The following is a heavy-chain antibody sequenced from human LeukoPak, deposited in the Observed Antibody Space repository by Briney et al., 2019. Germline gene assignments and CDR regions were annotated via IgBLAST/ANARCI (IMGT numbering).Heavy chain of an antibody. CDR3: ARAALGYCSSTSCYGDY. V-gene: IGHV3-20*04. J-gene: IGHJ4*02. CDR2: INWNGGST. CDR1: GFTFDDYD. Sequence: GGSLRLSCAASGFTFDDYDMSWVRQAPGKGLEWVSGINWNGGSTVYADSVKGRFTISRDNAKNSLYLQMNSLRAEDTALYYCARAALGYCSSTSCYGDYWGQGTLVTVSS. D-gene: IGHD2-2*01.